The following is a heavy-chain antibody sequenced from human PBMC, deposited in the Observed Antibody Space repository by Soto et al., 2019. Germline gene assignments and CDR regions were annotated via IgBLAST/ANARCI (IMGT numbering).Heavy chain of an antibody. CDR2: ISENGGSRGGT. CDR1: GFTFSSSA. D-gene: IGHD2-15*01. Sequence: SGGSLRLSCKASGFTFSSSAMSWVRQAPGQGLEWVASISENGGSRGGTYYADSVKGRFTISRDNSNSTLYLQMDSLRGADTAVYYCASAKAVVVAALGIWGQGTMVTVSS. J-gene: IGHJ3*02. CDR3: ASAKAVVVAALGI. V-gene: IGHV3-23*01.